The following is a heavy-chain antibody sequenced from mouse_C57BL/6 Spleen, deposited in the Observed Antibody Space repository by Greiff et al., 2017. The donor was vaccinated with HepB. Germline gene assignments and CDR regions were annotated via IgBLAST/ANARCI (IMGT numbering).Heavy chain of an antibody. D-gene: IGHD1-1*01. CDR3: TRPTTVVAHFDY. J-gene: IGHJ2*01. V-gene: IGHV1-15*01. CDR1: GYTFTDYE. Sequence: VQGVESGAELVRPGASVTLSCKASGYTFTDYEMHWVKQTPVHGLEWIGAIDPETGGTAYNQKFKGKAILTADKSSSTAYMELRSLTSEDSAVYYCTRPTTVVAHFDYWGQGTTLTVSS. CDR2: IDPETGGT.